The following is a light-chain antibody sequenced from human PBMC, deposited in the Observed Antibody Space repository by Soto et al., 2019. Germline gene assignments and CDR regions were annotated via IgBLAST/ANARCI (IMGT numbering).Light chain of an antibody. CDR3: QQSYSTLGT. J-gene: IGKJ1*01. Sequence: DIQMTQSPSSLSASVGDSVTITCRTSQSISNYLNWYQQKPGRAPKLLIYAASTLQSGVPSRFSGSGSGTDFTLTISSLQPDDFATYYCQQSYSTLGTFGQGTKVDIK. V-gene: IGKV1-39*01. CDR1: QSISNY. CDR2: AAS.